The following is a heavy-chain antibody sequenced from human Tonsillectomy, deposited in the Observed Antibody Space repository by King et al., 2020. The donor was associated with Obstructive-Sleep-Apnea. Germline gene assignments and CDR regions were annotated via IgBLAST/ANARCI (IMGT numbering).Heavy chain of an antibody. D-gene: IGHD2-21*02. CDR1: GYTFTGYY. CDR3: ARDAYCGGDCYSGYFDY. CDR2: INPNSGGT. Sequence: QLVQSGAEVKKPGASVKVSCKASGYTFTGYYMHWVRQAPGQGLEWMGWINPNSGGTNYAQKFQGRVTITRDTSISTAYMELSRLRSDDTAGYFCARDAYCGGDCYSGYFDYWGQGTLVPVSS. V-gene: IGHV1-2*02. J-gene: IGHJ4*02.